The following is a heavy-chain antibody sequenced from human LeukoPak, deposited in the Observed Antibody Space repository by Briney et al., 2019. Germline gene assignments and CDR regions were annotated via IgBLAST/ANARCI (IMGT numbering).Heavy chain of an antibody. D-gene: IGHD5-18*01. V-gene: IGHV4-59*01. CDR3: ARGGIQLWPYLPFDY. CDR2: IYYGGGT. Sequence: SETLSLTCTVSGGSFSRYYWSWIRQPPGKGLEWIGYIYYGGGTNYNTSLKSRVTISLDTSKNQFSLKLSSVAAADTAVYYCARGGIQLWPYLPFDYWGQGTLVTVSS. CDR1: GGSFSRYY. J-gene: IGHJ4*02.